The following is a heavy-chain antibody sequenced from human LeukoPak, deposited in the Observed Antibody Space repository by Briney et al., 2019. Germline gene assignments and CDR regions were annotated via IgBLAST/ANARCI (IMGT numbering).Heavy chain of an antibody. Sequence: GGSLRLSCTASGLTFSTSGFNWVRQAPGKGLEWVASIGPTGFDRYHADSIKGRFTISRDNANNFLYLQMDSLRAEDTAVYYCATETNGRHYDYWGQGTLLTVSS. V-gene: IGHV3-21*06. CDR3: ATETNGRHYDY. D-gene: IGHD1-14*01. CDR2: IGPTGFDR. CDR1: GLTFSTSG. J-gene: IGHJ4*02.